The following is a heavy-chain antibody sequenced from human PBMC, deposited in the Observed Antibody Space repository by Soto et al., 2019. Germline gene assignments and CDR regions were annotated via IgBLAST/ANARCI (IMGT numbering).Heavy chain of an antibody. CDR1: GDSISISNW. V-gene: IGHV4-4*02. CDR2: AHHSGRT. Sequence: SETLSLTCTVSGDSISISNWWNWVRQSPGKGLEWIGEAHHSGRTNYNPSLKSRVTISVDGSQNHFSLQLTSVTAADTAVYYCARSEATALDFWGHGTLVTVS. CDR3: ARSEATALDF. J-gene: IGHJ4*01.